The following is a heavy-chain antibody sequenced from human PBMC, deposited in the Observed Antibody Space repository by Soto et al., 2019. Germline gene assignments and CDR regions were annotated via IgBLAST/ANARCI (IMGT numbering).Heavy chain of an antibody. V-gene: IGHV4-28*01. J-gene: IGHJ4*02. CDR2: IYYNGNT. CDR3: ASKPNTLYYFDY. D-gene: IGHD7-27*01. Sequence: PSETLSLTCSVSGFSISSSHWWGWIRQPPGKGLEWIGYIYYNGNTYYNPSLKSRVAMSLDTSKNQFSLMLTSVTAVDTAVYYCASKPNTLYYFDYWGQGTLVTVSS. CDR1: GFSISSSHW.